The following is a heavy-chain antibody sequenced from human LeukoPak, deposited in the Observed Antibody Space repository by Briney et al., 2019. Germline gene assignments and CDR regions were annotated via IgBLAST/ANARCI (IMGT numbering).Heavy chain of an antibody. CDR1: GFTFSSYG. CDR2: ISSSSTTI. V-gene: IGHV3-48*01. J-gene: IGHJ4*02. D-gene: IGHD1-26*01. Sequence: PGGSLRLSCAASGFTFSSYGMHWVRQAPGKGLEWVSYISSSSTTIYYADSVKGRFTISRDNAKNSLYLQMNSLRAEDTAVYYCARRGLVGATIPFDYWGQGTLVTVSS. CDR3: ARRGLVGATIPFDY.